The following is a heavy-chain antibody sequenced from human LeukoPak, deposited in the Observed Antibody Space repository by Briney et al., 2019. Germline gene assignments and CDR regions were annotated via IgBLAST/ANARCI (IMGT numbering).Heavy chain of an antibody. CDR3: ARLPGCSGADCFRAFDI. D-gene: IGHD2-21*02. J-gene: IGHJ3*02. V-gene: IGHV4-59*08. Sequence: SETLSLTCTVSDDSISSYYWIWIRQPPGKGLEWIGYIHHSGSANYNPSLRSRITMSVDTSKNHFSQSLTSVTAADTAVYYCARLPGCSGADCFRAFDIWGQGTMVTVSS. CDR1: DDSISSYY. CDR2: IHHSGSA.